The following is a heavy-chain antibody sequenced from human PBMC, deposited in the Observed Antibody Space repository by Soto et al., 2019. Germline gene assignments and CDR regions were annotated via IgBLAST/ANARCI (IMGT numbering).Heavy chain of an antibody. CDR1: GYIFTSYY. J-gene: IGHJ4*02. Sequence: VASVKVSCKASGYIFTSYYIHWVRQAPGQGLEWMGWINPFDGSRMFAQSFQGRVTMTRDTSTSTVYMEVSSLRSEDTAVYYCSRVDPGETSPFDHWGQGTLVTRLL. V-gene: IGHV1-46*03. D-gene: IGHD3-10*01. CDR3: SRVDPGETSPFDH. CDR2: INPFDGSR.